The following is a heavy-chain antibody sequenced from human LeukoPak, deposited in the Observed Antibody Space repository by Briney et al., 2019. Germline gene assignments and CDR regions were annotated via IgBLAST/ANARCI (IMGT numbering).Heavy chain of an antibody. CDR3: AREESLEGGSSWIY. D-gene: IGHD6-13*01. Sequence: ASVKVSCKASGYTFTSYGISWVRQAPGQGLEWMGWISAYNGNTNYAQKRQGRVTMTTDTSTSTAYMELRSLRSDDTAVYYCAREESLEGGSSWIYWGQGTLVTVSS. J-gene: IGHJ4*02. V-gene: IGHV1-18*01. CDR1: GYTFTSYG. CDR2: ISAYNGNT.